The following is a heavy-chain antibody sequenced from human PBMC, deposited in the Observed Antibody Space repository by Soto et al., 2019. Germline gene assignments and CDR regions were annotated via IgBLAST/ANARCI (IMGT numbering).Heavy chain of an antibody. CDR3: ARHHLGTTEIFDN. D-gene: IGHD1-1*01. J-gene: IGHJ4*02. V-gene: IGHV4-59*08. Sequence: SETLSLTCTVSGGSISSYHWSWIRQPPGKGLEWIGYIYYSGSTKYNPSLKSRVTISVDTSKKQLSLKLSSVTAADTAVYHCARHHLGTTEIFDNWGQGTLVTVSS. CDR1: GGSISSYH. CDR2: IYYSGST.